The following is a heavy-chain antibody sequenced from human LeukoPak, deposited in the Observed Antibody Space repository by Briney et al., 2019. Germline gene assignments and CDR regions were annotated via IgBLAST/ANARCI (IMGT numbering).Heavy chain of an antibody. CDR3: ARVVRGAFDI. CDR2: IYSGGST. V-gene: IGHV3-66*01. Sequence: GGSLRLSCAASGFTVSSNYMSWVRQAPGKGLEWVSVIYSGGSTYYADSVKGRFTISRDNSKNTLYLQMNSPRAEDTAVYYCARVVRGAFDIWGQGTMVTVSS. J-gene: IGHJ3*02. CDR1: GFTVSSNY.